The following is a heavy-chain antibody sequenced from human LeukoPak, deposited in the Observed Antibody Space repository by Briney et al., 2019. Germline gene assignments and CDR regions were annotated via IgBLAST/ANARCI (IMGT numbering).Heavy chain of an antibody. CDR2: IWYDGSNK. V-gene: IGHV3-33*01. J-gene: IGHJ3*02. D-gene: IGHD3-22*01. CDR1: GFTFSSYG. Sequence: GGSLRLSCAASGFTFSSYGMHWVRQAPGKGLEWVAVIWYDGSNKYYADPVKGRFTISRDNSKNTLYLQMNSLRAEDTAVYYCARERMGDSSGYYYLPHAFDIWGQGTMVTVSS. CDR3: ARERMGDSSGYYYLPHAFDI.